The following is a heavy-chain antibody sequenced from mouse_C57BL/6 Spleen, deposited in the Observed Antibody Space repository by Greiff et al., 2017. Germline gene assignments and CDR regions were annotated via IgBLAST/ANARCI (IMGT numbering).Heavy chain of an antibody. J-gene: IGHJ2*01. CDR3: AREYGNSGY. CDR1: GYTFTSYW. CDR2: IDPSDSYT. V-gene: IGHV1-50*01. D-gene: IGHD2-1*01. Sequence: QVQLKQPGAELVKPGASVKLSCKASGYTFTSYWMQWVKQRPGQGLEWIGEIDPSDSYTNYNQKFKGKATLTVDTSSSTAYMQLSSLTSEDSAVYYCAREYGNSGYWGQGTTLTVSS.